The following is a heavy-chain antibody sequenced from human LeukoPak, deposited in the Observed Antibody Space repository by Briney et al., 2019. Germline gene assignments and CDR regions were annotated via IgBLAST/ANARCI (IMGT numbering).Heavy chain of an antibody. CDR3: ARERSSSSDY. Sequence: SETLSLTCAVSGYSISSGYYWGWTRQPPGKGLEWIGSIYHSGSTYYNPSLKSRVTISVDTSKNQFSLKLSSVTAADAAIYYCARERSSSSDYWGQGTLVTVSS. CDR2: IYHSGST. CDR1: GYSISSGYY. D-gene: IGHD6-6*01. V-gene: IGHV4-38-2*02. J-gene: IGHJ4*02.